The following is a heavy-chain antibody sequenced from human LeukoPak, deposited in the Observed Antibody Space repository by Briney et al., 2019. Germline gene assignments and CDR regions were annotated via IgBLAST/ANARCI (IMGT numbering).Heavy chain of an antibody. D-gene: IGHD3-3*01. Sequence: SETLSLTCAVYGGSFSGYYWSWIRQPPGKGLEWIGEINHSGSTNYNPSLKSRVTISVDTSKNQFSLKLSCVTAADTAVYYCARGRYYDFWSGYYTNTYFDYWGQGTLVTVSS. CDR1: GGSFSGYY. CDR2: INHSGST. V-gene: IGHV4-34*01. CDR3: ARGRYYDFWSGYYTNTYFDY. J-gene: IGHJ4*02.